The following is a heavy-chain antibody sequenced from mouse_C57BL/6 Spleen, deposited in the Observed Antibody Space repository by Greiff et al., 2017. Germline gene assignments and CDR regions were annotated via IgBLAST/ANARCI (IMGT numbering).Heavy chain of an antibody. V-gene: IGHV3-6*01. Sequence: DVKLQESGPGLVKPSQSLSLTCSVTGYSITSGYYWNWIRQFPGNKLEWMGYISYDGSNNYNPSLKNRISITRDTSKNQFFLKLNSVTTEDTATYYCARELRWGQGTLVTVSA. CDR2: ISYDGSN. J-gene: IGHJ3*02. CDR3: ARELR. CDR1: GYSITSGYY.